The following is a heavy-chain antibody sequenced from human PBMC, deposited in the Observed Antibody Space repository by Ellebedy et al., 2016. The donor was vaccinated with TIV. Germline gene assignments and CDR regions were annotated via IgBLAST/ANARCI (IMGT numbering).Heavy chain of an antibody. CDR3: ARENWYNDY. J-gene: IGHJ4*02. CDR1: GFTFSSYA. Sequence: PGGSLRLSCAASGFTFSSYAMHWVRQAPGKGLEWVAVISYDGSNKYYADSVKGRFTISRDNAKNSVYLQMNSLRAEDTAVYYCARENWYNDYWGQGTLVTVSS. D-gene: IGHD1/OR15-1a*01. V-gene: IGHV3-30-3*01. CDR2: ISYDGSNK.